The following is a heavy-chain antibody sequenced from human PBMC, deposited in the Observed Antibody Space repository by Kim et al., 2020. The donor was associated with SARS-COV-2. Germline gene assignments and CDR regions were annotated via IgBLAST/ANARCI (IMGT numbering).Heavy chain of an antibody. J-gene: IGHJ4*02. D-gene: IGHD5-18*01. Sequence: YADAAKDRFTISRDNSKNILYLQISSLRGEDTAIYYCVKDADGDNYGLFDNWGQGTLVTVSS. V-gene: IGHV3-23*01. CDR3: VKDADGDNYGLFDN.